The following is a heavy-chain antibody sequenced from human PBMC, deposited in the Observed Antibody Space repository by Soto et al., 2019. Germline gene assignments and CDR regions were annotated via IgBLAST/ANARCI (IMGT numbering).Heavy chain of an antibody. CDR1: GYTFTSYS. CDR3: ARGGHYYGSGSYSDY. CDR2: INPGNGNT. Sequence: QIQLVQSGAEVKKLGASVKVSCKASGYTFTSYSVHWVRQAPGQRLEWMGWINPGNGNTKCSEEFQGRVTIARDTSANTAYMELSSLRSEDTAVYYCARGGHYYGSGSYSDYWGQGTLVTVSS. V-gene: IGHV1-3*01. D-gene: IGHD3-10*01. J-gene: IGHJ4*02.